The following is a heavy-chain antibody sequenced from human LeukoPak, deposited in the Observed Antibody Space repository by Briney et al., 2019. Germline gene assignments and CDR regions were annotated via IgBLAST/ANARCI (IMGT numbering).Heavy chain of an antibody. CDR2: ISGSGGSR. J-gene: IGHJ5*02. Sequence: GGSLRLSCVVSGLTFNSYAMSWVRRAPGKGLEWVSSISGSGGSRHYADSVKGRFTISRDNSKSTLYLQMNSLRAEDTAVYFCAKEGYCSSSTCYARWFDPWGQGTLVTVSS. D-gene: IGHD2-2*01. V-gene: IGHV3-23*01. CDR3: AKEGYCSSSTCYARWFDP. CDR1: GLTFNSYA.